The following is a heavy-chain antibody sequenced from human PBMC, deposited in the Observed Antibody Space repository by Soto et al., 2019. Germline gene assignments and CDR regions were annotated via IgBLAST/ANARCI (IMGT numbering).Heavy chain of an antibody. CDR1: GFSRSTSRVG. V-gene: IGHV2-5*02. CDR3: AHIMITWGGVSALDAFDM. Sequence: QSTLKESGPTLVNPTQTLTLTCSFSGFSRSTSRVGVAWIRQPPGKALEWLAIIYWDDDRRYSPSLKTRLAITKDTSKNQVVLTMTNLDPGDTATYYCAHIMITWGGVSALDAFDMWGQGTMVTVSS. J-gene: IGHJ3*02. D-gene: IGHD3-16*01. CDR2: IYWDDDR.